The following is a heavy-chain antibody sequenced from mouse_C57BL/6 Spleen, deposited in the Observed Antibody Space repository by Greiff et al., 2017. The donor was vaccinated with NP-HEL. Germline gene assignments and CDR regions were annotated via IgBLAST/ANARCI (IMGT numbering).Heavy chain of an antibody. D-gene: IGHD1-1*01. V-gene: IGHV1-82*01. J-gene: IGHJ4*01. CDR2: IYPGDGDT. CDR1: GYAFSSSW. Sequence: VKLQQSGPELVKPGASVKISCKASGYAFSSSWMNWVKQRPGKGLEWIGRIYPGDGDTNYNGKFKGKATLTADKSSSTAYMQLSSLTSEDSAVYFCALYYGSSYDAMDYWGQGTSVTVSS. CDR3: ALYYGSSYDAMDY.